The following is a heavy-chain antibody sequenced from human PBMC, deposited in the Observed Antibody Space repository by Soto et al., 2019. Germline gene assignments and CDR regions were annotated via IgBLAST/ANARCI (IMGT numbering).Heavy chain of an antibody. J-gene: IGHJ4*02. CDR1: GGTFSSYA. Sequence: QVQLVQSGAEVRQPASSVKVSCKTSGGTFSSYAISWVRQAPGQGLEWMGGIVPIVGTTTYAQKFQGRVTXXAXXATSTAYMQLSRLRSDATAVYYCVRVVAIPGYPDHWGQGTLVTVSS. D-gene: IGHD5-12*01. CDR3: VRVVAIPGYPDH. V-gene: IGHV1-69*12. CDR2: IVPIVGTT.